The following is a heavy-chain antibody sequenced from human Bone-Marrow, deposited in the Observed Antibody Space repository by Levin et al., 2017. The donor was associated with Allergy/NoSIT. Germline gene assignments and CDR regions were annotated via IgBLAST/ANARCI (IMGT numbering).Heavy chain of an antibody. CDR3: ASSALFGTLDS. D-gene: IGHD3-3*01. Sequence: SETLSLTCAVSGASISSSNSWNWVRQPPGMGLEWIGEIYHDGGARYNVSLRSRATIAVDTSKNTFSLKLTSVTAADPAVYYCASSALFGTLDSWGLGTLVTVSS. CDR2: IYHDGGA. CDR1: GASISSSNS. J-gene: IGHJ4*02. V-gene: IGHV4-4*02.